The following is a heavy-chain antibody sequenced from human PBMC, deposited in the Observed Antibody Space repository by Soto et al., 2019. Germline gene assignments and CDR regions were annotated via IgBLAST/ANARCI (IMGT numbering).Heavy chain of an antibody. CDR3: ARRAVVAVTGSLDNWLDP. D-gene: IGHD2-21*01. V-gene: IGHV4-59*01. CDR2: VYNSGST. Sequence: TSETLSLTCTVSGGSITSYNWNWLRQPPGKALEWIGYVYNSGSTNYNPSLKSRVTISVDTSKNQFSLKVNSVTAADTAVYYCARRAVVAVTGSLDNWLDPWGQGILVTVSS. J-gene: IGHJ5*02. CDR1: GGSITSYN.